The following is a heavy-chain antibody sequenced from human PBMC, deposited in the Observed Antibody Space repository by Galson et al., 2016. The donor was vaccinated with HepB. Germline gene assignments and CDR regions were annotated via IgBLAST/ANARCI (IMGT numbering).Heavy chain of an antibody. D-gene: IGHD3-9*01. J-gene: IGHJ4*02. CDR2: ILYDGSKK. V-gene: IGHV3-30*03. CDR3: ARDGRGDLDWVLLN. CDR1: GFTSSTYG. Sequence: SLRLSCAASGFTSSTYGMHWVRQAPGKGLEWVAVILYDGSKKYYADSVKGRFTISRDSSKNTLYLQMNRLRSEDTAVYYCARDGRGDLDWVLLNWGQGTLVTVSS.